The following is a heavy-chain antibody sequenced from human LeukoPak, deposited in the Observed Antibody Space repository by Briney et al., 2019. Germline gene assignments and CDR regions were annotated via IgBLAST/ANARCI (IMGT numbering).Heavy chain of an antibody. V-gene: IGHV1-46*01. D-gene: IGHD3-9*01. CDR1: GHIFTSYY. Sequence: ASVKVSCKASGHIFTSYYMYWVRQAPGQGLEWMGIINPSGGSIRYAQKFQGRVTMTRDTSISTAYMELSRLRSDDTAVYYCARPSTRYFDWSHLPPWFDPWGQGTLVTVSS. CDR2: INPSGGSI. CDR3: ARPSTRYFDWSHLPPWFDP. J-gene: IGHJ5*02.